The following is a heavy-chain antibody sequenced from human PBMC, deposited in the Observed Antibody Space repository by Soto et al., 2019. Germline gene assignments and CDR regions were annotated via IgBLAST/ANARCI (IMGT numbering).Heavy chain of an antibody. CDR3: AVHYDILTGYRVY. CDR2: INPNSGGT. CDR1: GYTFTGYY. D-gene: IGHD3-9*01. J-gene: IGHJ4*02. Sequence: ASVKVSCKASGYTFTGYYMHWVRQAPGQGLEWMGWINPNSGGTNYAQKFQGWVTMTRDTSISTAYMELSRLRSDDTAVYYCAVHYDILTGYRVYWGQGTLVTVSS. V-gene: IGHV1-2*04.